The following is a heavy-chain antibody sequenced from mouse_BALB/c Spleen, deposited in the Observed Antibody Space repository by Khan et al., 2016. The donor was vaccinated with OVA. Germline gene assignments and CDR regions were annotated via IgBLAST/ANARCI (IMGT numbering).Heavy chain of an antibody. CDR1: GYSITSGYG. CDR2: ISYSGST. D-gene: IGHD1-2*01. V-gene: IGHV3-2*02. J-gene: IGHJ2*01. CDR3: ARTARIKY. Sequence: VQLKESGPGLVKPSQSLSLTCTVTGYSITSGYGWNWIRQLPGNKLECMGYISYSGSTNYNPSLKSRISITRDTSKNQFFLQLNSVTTEDTATYYCARTARIKYWGQGTTLTVSS.